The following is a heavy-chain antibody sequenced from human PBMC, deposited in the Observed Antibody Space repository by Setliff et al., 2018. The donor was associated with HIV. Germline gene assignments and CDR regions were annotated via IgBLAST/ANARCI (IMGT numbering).Heavy chain of an antibody. CDR1: GYTLTELS. CDR3: AKGPNFEDAFDI. V-gene: IGHV1-24*01. Sequence: ASVKVSCKISGYTLTELSIHWVRQAPGKGLEWMGGLIPIVDITKSTQKFRDRVTFTADESTETAQMELSGLTFEDTAVYYCAKGPNFEDAFDIWGQGTVVTVSS. J-gene: IGHJ3*02. D-gene: IGHD2-8*01. CDR2: LIPIVDIT.